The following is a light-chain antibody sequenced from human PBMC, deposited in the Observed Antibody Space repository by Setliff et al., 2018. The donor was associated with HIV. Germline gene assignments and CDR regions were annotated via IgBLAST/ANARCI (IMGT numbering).Light chain of an antibody. V-gene: IGLV1-51*02. J-gene: IGLJ3*02. CDR1: SSNIGNNY. CDR3: GTWDSSLSAPV. Sequence: QSALTQPPSVSAAPGQKVTISCSGSSSNIGNNYVSWYQQFPGTAPKLFVYENNKRPSGIPDRVSGSKSGTSATLSITGLQTGDEADYYCGTWDSSLSAPVFGGGTKGTVL. CDR2: ENN.